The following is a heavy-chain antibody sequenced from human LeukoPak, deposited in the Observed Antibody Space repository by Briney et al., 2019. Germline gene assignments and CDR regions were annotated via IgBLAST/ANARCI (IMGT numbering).Heavy chain of an antibody. CDR2: IKQDGSEK. V-gene: IGHV3-7*01. J-gene: IGHJ4*02. D-gene: IGHD3-10*01. Sequence: GGSLRLSCAASGFTFSSYAMSWVRQAPGKGLEWVANIKQDGSEKYYVDSVKGRFTISRDNAKNSLYLQMNSLRAEDTAVYYCARDRGYGSGSYYLTTYHFDYWGQGTLVTVSS. CDR3: ARDRGYGSGSYYLTTYHFDY. CDR1: GFTFSSYA.